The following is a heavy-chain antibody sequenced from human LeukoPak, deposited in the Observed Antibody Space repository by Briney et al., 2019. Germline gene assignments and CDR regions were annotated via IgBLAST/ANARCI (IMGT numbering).Heavy chain of an antibody. CDR2: TYYRSKWYN. J-gene: IGHJ6*02. V-gene: IGHV6-1*01. CDR1: GDSVSSNSAA. CDR3: ARSGIAAAGSHYYYYGMDV. Sequence: SQTLSLTCAIPGDSVSSNSAAWNWIRQSPSRGLKWLGRTYYRSKWYNDYAVSVKSRITINPDTSKNQFSLQLNSVTPEDTAVYYCARSGIAAAGSHYYYYGMDVWGQGTTVTVSS. D-gene: IGHD6-13*01.